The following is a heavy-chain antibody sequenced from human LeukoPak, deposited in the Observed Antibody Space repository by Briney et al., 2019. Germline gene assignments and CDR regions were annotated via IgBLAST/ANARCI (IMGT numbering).Heavy chain of an antibody. D-gene: IGHD2/OR15-2a*01. Sequence: PGGSLRLSCAASGFTFSSHSMHWVRQAPGKGLEWISYISISTSTIYYADSVKGRFTISRDNAKNSLYLQMNSLRAEDTAVYYCARGATFHNLWGQGTLVTVSS. CDR2: ISISTSTI. J-gene: IGHJ4*02. V-gene: IGHV3-48*04. CDR3: ARGATFHNL. CDR1: GFTFSSHS.